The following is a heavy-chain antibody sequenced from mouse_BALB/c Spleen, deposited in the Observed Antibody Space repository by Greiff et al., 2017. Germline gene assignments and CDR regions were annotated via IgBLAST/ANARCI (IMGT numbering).Heavy chain of an antibody. D-gene: IGHD1-1*01. CDR2: IDPANGNT. CDR3: ARTTVVAPYAMDY. V-gene: IGHV14-3*02. CDR1: GFNIKDTY. J-gene: IGHJ4*01. Sequence: VQLKESGAELVKPGASVKLSCTASGFNIKDTYMHWVKQRPEQGLEWIGRIDPANGNTKYDPKFQGKATITADTSSNTAYLQLSSLTSEDTAVYYCARTTVVAPYAMDYWGQRTSVTVSS.